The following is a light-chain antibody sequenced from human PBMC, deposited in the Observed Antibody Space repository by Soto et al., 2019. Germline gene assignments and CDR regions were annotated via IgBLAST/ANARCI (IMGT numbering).Light chain of an antibody. J-gene: IGLJ2*01. V-gene: IGLV1-44*01. CDR2: SNN. Sequence: QSVLPQPPSASGTPGQRVTISCSGSSSNIESNTVNWYQQLPGTAPKLLIYSNNQRPSGVPDRFSGSKSGTSASLAISGRQSEDEDDYCCAAWDDSLNGLVFGGGTKLTVL. CDR3: AAWDDSLNGLV. CDR1: SSNIESNT.